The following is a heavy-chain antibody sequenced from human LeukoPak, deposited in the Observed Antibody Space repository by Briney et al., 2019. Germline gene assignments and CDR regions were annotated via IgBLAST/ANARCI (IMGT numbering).Heavy chain of an antibody. CDR3: ARERGGRGAAGGTDDY. Sequence: GGSLRLSCSASGFTFSSSWMTWVRHPPGKGLEWVANTNQDESEKYYLASVKDRFTHYRHNAKNSLYLQTHSPTAEETAVYDCARERGGRGAAGGTDDYWGQGTLVTVSS. D-gene: IGHD6-13*01. J-gene: IGHJ4*02. CDR1: GFTFSSSW. CDR2: TNQDESEK. V-gene: IGHV3-7*01.